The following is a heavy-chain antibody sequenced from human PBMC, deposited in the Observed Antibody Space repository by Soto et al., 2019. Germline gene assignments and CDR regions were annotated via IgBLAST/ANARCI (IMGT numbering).Heavy chain of an antibody. Sequence: QVQLQESGPGLVKPSETLSLTCTVSGGSISSYYWSWIRQPAGKGLEWIGRIYTSGSTNYNPSLKSRVTMAVDTSKDQFSLKLSYVTAADTAVYYCARDQFVGYDQAFDYWGQGTLVTVSS. CDR2: IYTSGST. J-gene: IGHJ4*02. V-gene: IGHV4-4*07. D-gene: IGHD5-12*01. CDR1: GGSISSYY. CDR3: ARDQFVGYDQAFDY.